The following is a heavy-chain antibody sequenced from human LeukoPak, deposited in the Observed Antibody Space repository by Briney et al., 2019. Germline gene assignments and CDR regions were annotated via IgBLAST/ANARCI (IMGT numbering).Heavy chain of an antibody. J-gene: IGHJ6*02. D-gene: IGHD3-10*01. CDR2: IYYSGST. CDR3: AGGGGSGSYYNAIYYYYYGMDV. Sequence: SETLSLTCTVSGGSISSYYWGWIRQPPGKGLEWIGYIYYSGSTNYNPSLKSRVTISVDTSKNQFSLKLSSVTAADTAVYYCAGGGGSGSYYNAIYYYYYGMDVWGQGTTVTVSS. CDR1: GGSISSYY. V-gene: IGHV4-59*12.